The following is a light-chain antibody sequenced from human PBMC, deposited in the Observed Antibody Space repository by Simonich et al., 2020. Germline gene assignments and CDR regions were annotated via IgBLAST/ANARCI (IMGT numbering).Light chain of an antibody. CDR2: DDS. V-gene: IGLV3-21*03. J-gene: IGLJ3*02. CDR3: QVWDRSSDHWV. CDR1: NIGSKS. Sequence: SYVLTQPPSVSVAPGKTARITCGGNNIGSKSVHWYQQKPGQAPVLGVYDDSDRPYECPERFSGSNSGNTATLTSRRVEAGDEADYYCQVWDRSSDHWVFGGGTKLTVL.